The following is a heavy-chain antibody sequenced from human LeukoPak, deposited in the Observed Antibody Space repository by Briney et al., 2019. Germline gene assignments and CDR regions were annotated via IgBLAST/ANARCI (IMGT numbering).Heavy chain of an antibody. D-gene: IGHD6-13*01. V-gene: IGHV4-39*07. J-gene: IGHJ4*02. Sequence: PSETLSLTCTVSGGSISSSSYYWGWIRQPPGKGLEWIGSIYYSGSTYYNPSLKSRVTISVDTSKNQFSLKLSSVTAADTAVYYCARGLFEAAAGLYYFDYWGQGTLVTVSS. CDR1: GGSISSSSYY. CDR3: ARGLFEAAAGLYYFDY. CDR2: IYYSGST.